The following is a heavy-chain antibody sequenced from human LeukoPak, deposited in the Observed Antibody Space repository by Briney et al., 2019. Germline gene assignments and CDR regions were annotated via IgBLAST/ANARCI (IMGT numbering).Heavy chain of an antibody. CDR1: GFTFGSYG. D-gene: IGHD3-22*01. CDR2: ITPNADRT. Sequence: PGGSLRLSCVASGFTFGSYGMSWVRQAPGKGLEWVSFITPNADRTSYADSVEGRFTISRDNPRNTLYMQMNSLRDEDTALYYCAIMHGYYDGSGYWVQWGQGTLVTVSS. V-gene: IGHV3-23*01. CDR3: AIMHGYYDGSGYWVQ. J-gene: IGHJ1*01.